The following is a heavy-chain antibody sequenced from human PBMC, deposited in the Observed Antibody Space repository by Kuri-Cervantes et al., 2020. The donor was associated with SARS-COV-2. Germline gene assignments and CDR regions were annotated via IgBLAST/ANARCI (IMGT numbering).Heavy chain of an antibody. D-gene: IGHD3-3*01. CDR1: GFTFDDYA. J-gene: IGHJ4*02. V-gene: IGHV3-43*02. CDR2: ISGDGGST. Sequence: ETLSLTCAASGFTFDDYAMHWVRQAPGKGLEWVSLISGDGGSTYYADSVKGRFTISRDNSKNSLYLQMNSLRTEDTALYYCAKDLYDFWGGSTFDYWGQGTLVTVSS. CDR3: AKDLYDFWGGSTFDY.